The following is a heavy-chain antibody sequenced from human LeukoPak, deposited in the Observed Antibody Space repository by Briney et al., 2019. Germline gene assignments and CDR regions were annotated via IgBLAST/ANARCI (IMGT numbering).Heavy chain of an antibody. CDR1: GGSITSNSHH. Sequence: SETLSLTCTVSGGSITSNSHHWDWICQAPGKGLEWIGNIYYSGTTSYNPSLQSRVSISVDTSKNQFSLRLSSVTAADTAVYYCARRGDILTDYAFDYWGQGTLVTVSS. D-gene: IGHD3-9*01. V-gene: IGHV4-39*01. CDR2: IYYSGTT. J-gene: IGHJ4*02. CDR3: ARRGDILTDYAFDY.